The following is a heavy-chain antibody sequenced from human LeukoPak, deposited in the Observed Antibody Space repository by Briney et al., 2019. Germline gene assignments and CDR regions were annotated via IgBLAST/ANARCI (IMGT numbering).Heavy chain of an antibody. CDR2: IWYDGSNK. CDR1: GFAFSSYA. V-gene: IGHV3-33*06. Sequence: PGGSLRLSCAASGFAFSSYAMSWVRQAPGKGLEWVAVIWYDGSNKYYADSVKGRSTISRDNSKNTLYLQMNSLRAEDTAVYYCAKDSTDTAMVMDYWGQGTLVTVSS. CDR3: AKDSTDTAMVMDY. D-gene: IGHD5-18*01. J-gene: IGHJ4*02.